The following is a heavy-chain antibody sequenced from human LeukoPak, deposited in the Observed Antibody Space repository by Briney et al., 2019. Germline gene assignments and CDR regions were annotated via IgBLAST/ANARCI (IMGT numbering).Heavy chain of an antibody. CDR3: ATKQWLAPPPDS. J-gene: IGHJ4*02. CDR1: GFTFSKYW. D-gene: IGHD6-19*01. V-gene: IGHV3-74*01. Sequence: GRSLRLSCAASGFTFSKYWMLWVGQAPGKGLESDSRINTDGTVTTYADSVKGRFTVSRDNADNTMFLQMNSVRDEDTAVYYCATKQWLAPPPDSWGQGTPVTVSS. CDR2: INTDGTVT.